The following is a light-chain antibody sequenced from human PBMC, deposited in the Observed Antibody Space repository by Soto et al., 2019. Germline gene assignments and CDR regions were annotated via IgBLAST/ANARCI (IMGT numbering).Light chain of an antibody. V-gene: IGLV2-14*03. CDR1: SSDVGGYNY. Sequence: QSALTQPASVSGSPGQSITISCTGTSSDVGGYNYVSWYQHHPGKAPKLMIYDVTDRLSGVSNRFSGSKSGNTASLTISVLQAEDEADYYCSSYTSSSTLVVFGGGTKLTLL. CDR3: SSYTSSSTLVV. J-gene: IGLJ2*01. CDR2: DVT.